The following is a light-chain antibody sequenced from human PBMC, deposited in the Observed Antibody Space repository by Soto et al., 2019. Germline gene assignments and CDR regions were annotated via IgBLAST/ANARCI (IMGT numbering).Light chain of an antibody. CDR2: SAS. CDR3: QQSYSTPT. Sequence: DIQMTQSPSSLSASVGDRVTITCRASQSISTYLNWYQHKLGRAPKLLIYSASSLQSGVPSRFSGSGSGTDFSLTISSLQPEDFATYYCQQSYSTPTFGQGTKLEIK. V-gene: IGKV1-39*01. CDR1: QSISTY. J-gene: IGKJ2*01.